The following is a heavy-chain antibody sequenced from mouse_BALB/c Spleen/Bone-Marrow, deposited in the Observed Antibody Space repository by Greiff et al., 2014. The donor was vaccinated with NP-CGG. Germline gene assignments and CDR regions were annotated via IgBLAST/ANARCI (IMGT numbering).Heavy chain of an antibody. CDR3: ARSYYVSSPYAMDY. D-gene: IGHD1-1*01. CDR1: GYTFTSYW. Sequence: DLVKPGASVKLSCKASGYTFTSYWINWVKQRPGQGLEWIGRIAPGSGNIYYNEMFKVKATLTVDASSSTAHIQLSSLSSEGSAVYFCARSYYVSSPYAMDYWGQGTSVTVSS. J-gene: IGHJ4*01. CDR2: IAPGSGNI. V-gene: IGHV1S41*01.